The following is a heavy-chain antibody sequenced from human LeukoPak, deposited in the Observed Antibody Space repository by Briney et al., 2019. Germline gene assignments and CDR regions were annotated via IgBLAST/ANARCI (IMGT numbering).Heavy chain of an antibody. CDR3: ARSHMYGDYGEDI. CDR1: GFTFNSYG. Sequence: GGSLRLSCAASGFTFNSYGMNWFRQAPGKGLEWISYINSVGGTTFYADSVKGRFTISRDNANNTLFLQMNSLSAEDAGTFYCARSHMYGDYGEDIWGHGTVVAVSS. V-gene: IGHV3-48*03. CDR2: INSVGGTT. J-gene: IGHJ3*02. D-gene: IGHD4-17*01.